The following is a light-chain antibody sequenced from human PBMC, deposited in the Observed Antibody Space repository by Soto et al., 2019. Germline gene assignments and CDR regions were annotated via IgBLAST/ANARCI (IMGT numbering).Light chain of an antibody. CDR1: QSVSNNY. J-gene: IGKJ1*01. V-gene: IGKV3-20*01. Sequence: EIVLTHSPGTLSLSPGERATLSCRASQSVSNNYLAWYQQKPGQAPRLLIYGASTRATGIPERFSGSGSGTEFTLTISSLQPDDFATYYCQQYNSYSEAFGQGSKVDI. CDR3: QQYNSYSEA. CDR2: GAS.